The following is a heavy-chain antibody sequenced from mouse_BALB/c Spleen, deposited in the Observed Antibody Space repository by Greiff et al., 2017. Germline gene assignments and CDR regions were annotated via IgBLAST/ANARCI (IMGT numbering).Heavy chain of an antibody. CDR3: AREVNMYYEYDVDVFDY. CDR2: INPSNGRT. V-gene: IGHV1S81*02. CDR1: GYTFTSYW. Sequence: QVQLQQPGAELVKPGASVKLSCKASGYTFTSYWMHWVKQRPGQGLEWIGEINPSNGRTNYNEKFKSKATLTVDKSSSTAYMQLSSLTSEDSAVYYCAREVNMYYEYDVDVFDYWGQGTTLTVSS. J-gene: IGHJ2*01. D-gene: IGHD2-4*01.